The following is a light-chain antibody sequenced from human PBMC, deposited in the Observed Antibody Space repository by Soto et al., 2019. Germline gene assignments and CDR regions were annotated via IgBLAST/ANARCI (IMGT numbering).Light chain of an antibody. J-gene: IGLJ1*01. V-gene: IGLV2-23*02. CDR2: EVS. CDR3: CSYAGSSTYF. Sequence: QSVLTQPASVSGSPGQSITISCTGTSSDVGSYNLVSWYQQHPGKAPKLMIYEVSKRPSGVSNRFSGSKSGNTASLTIFGLQAEDEADYYCCSYAGSSTYFFGTGTKVTVL. CDR1: SSDVGSYNL.